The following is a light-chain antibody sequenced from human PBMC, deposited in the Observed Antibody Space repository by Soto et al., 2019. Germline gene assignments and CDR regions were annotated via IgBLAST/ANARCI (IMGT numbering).Light chain of an antibody. J-gene: IGKJ4*01. V-gene: IGKV4-1*01. CDR2: WAS. CDR3: QQYYSVPRT. CDR1: QSVFYSSNNKNY. Sequence: DIVMTQSPDSLAVSLGERATINCKSSQSVFYSSNNKNYFDWYQQRPGQPPKLLIYWASTRESGVPDRFSGSGSGTDFTLTISSLQAEDVAVYYCQQYYSVPRTFGGGTKVEIK.